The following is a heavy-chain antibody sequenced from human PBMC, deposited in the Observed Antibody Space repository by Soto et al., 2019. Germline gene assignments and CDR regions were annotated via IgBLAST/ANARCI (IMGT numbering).Heavy chain of an antibody. CDR3: ARAPYGGTYYWVFDY. J-gene: IGHJ4*02. V-gene: IGHV3-30*14. CDR1: GFMFSDYA. CDR2: IPCDRSSP. Sequence: PGGSLILSCAASGFMFSDYAMYWVRQAPGKGLEWVAVIPCDRSSPIYADSVKGRFTISRDNSENTVYLQMNSLRAEDTAVYYCARAPYGGTYYWVFDYWGRGTLVTVSS. D-gene: IGHD1-26*01.